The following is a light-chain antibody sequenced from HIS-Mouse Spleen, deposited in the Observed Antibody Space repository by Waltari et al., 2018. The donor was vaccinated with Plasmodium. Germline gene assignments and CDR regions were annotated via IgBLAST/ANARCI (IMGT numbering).Light chain of an antibody. Sequence: SYVLTQPPSVSVAPGKTARITCGGNNIGSKSVHWYQQKPGQAPVLVVYDDSDRPSGCPERFSGSNSGNTATLTSSRVEAGDEADYYCQVLDSSSDHVVFGGGTKLTVL. V-gene: IGLV3-21*03. CDR2: DDS. CDR3: QVLDSSSDHVV. J-gene: IGLJ2*01. CDR1: NIGSKS.